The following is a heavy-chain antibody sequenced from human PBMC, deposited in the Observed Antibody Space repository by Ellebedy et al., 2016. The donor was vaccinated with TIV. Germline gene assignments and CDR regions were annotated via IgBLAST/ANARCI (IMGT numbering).Heavy chain of an antibody. CDR1: GYRFTDYW. Sequence: ASVKVSCKASGYRFTDYWITWVRQMPGKGLEWMGIIYPGDSDVRYGPAFQGQVTISADTSLTTAYIEWNSLKASDTAMYFCARLTPEGHLDYFDYWGQGTLVSVSS. CDR3: ARLTPEGHLDYFDY. J-gene: IGHJ4*02. V-gene: IGHV5-51*01. D-gene: IGHD2-2*01. CDR2: IYPGDSDV.